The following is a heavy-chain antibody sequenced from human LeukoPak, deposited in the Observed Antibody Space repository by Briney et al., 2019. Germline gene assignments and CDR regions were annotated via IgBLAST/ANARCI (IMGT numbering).Heavy chain of an antibody. Sequence: TGGSLRLSCAASGFTFSNYDMHWVRQPPGKGPEWVAVIWYDGSAKYYVDSVKGRFTISRDNSKNTLYLQMNRLRAEDTAVYYCATGDHFDYWGQGTLVTVSS. D-gene: IGHD7-27*01. J-gene: IGHJ4*02. CDR1: GFTFSNYD. V-gene: IGHV3-33*01. CDR2: IWYDGSAK. CDR3: ATGDHFDY.